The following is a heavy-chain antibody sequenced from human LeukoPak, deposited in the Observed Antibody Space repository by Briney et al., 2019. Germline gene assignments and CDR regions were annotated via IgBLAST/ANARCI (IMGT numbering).Heavy chain of an antibody. CDR2: IYSGGST. Sequence: GGSLTLSCAASGFTFSSYEMNWVRQAPGKGLEWVSVIYSGGSTYYADSVKGRFTISRDNSKNTLYLQMNSLRAEDTAVYYCARGVLISYKQYYFDYWGQGTLVTVSS. J-gene: IGHJ4*02. CDR3: ARGVLISYKQYYFDY. CDR1: GFTFSSYE. D-gene: IGHD5-24*01. V-gene: IGHV3-53*01.